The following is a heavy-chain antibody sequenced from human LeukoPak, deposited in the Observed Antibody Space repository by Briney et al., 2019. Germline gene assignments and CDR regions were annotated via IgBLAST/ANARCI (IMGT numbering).Heavy chain of an antibody. CDR2: ISSSTTTI. V-gene: IGHV3-48*04. J-gene: IGHJ4*02. Sequence: GGSLRLSCAASGFTFNSYSMNWVRQAPGKGLEWVSYISSSTTTIYYADSVKGRFTFSRDNAKNSLYLQMNSLRAEDTAVYYCARSGAAGTFDYWGQGTLVTVSS. CDR1: GFTFNSYS. D-gene: IGHD6-13*01. CDR3: ARSGAAGTFDY.